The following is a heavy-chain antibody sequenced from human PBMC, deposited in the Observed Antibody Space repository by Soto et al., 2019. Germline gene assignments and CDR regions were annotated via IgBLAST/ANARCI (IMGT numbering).Heavy chain of an antibody. CDR1: VFTFGSYE. J-gene: IGHJ6*02. CDR3: ARDPAIYSGKFDYGLDV. V-gene: IGHV3-48*03. Sequence: LSLSCAVSVFTFGSYEMNWVRHAPGKWLEWVSYIGTSGKTIYYADSVRVRFTISRDNAKNSLYLQMNSLRAEDTAVYFCARDPAIYSGKFDYGLDVWGRGTTVTVSS. D-gene: IGHD4-4*01. CDR2: IGTSGKTI.